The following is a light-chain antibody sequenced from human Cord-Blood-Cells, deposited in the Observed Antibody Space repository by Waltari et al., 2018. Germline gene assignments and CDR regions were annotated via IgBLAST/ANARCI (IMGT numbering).Light chain of an antibody. V-gene: IGLV2-14*01. CDR3: CSYAGSSTCV. J-gene: IGLJ2*01. Sequence: QSALTQPASVSGSPGQSITISCTGTSSDVGSYNHVSWYQQHPGKAPKLMIYDGSNRPSGVSNRFSGSKSGNTASLTISGLQAEDEADYYCCSYAGSSTCVFGAGTKLTVL. CDR1: SSDVGSYNH. CDR2: DGS.